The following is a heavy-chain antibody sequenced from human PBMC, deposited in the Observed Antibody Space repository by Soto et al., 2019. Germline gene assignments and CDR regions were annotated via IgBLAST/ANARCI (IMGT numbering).Heavy chain of an antibody. CDR3: AKDSFRLRATIDY. Sequence: QTGGSLRLSCAASGFTFSSYAMSWVRQAPGKGLEWVSVISGSGGSTYYADSVKGRFTISRDNSKNTLYLQMNSLRAEDTAVYYCAKDSFRLRATIDYWGQGTLVTVSS. D-gene: IGHD5-12*01. V-gene: IGHV3-23*01. CDR2: ISGSGGST. J-gene: IGHJ4*02. CDR1: GFTFSSYA.